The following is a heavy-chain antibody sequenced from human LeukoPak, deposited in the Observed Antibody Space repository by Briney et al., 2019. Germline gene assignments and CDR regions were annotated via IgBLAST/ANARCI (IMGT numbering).Heavy chain of an antibody. V-gene: IGHV3-74*01. CDR1: GFTFSSYW. CDR2: INDDGRST. Sequence: GGSLRLSCAASGFTFSSYWMHWVRQAPGKGLVGVSRINDDGRSTSYADSVKGRFTISRDNAKNTLYLQMNSLRAEDTALYYYATQDAIAAAGMDYWGQGTLVTVSS. CDR3: ATQDAIAAAGMDY. J-gene: IGHJ4*02. D-gene: IGHD6-13*01.